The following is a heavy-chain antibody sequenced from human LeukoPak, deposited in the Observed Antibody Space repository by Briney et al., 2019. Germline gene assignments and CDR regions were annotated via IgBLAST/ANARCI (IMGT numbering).Heavy chain of an antibody. V-gene: IGHV3-7*01. CDR2: INQDGSQN. Sequence: GGSLRLSCAASGFSLSDYWMSRVRQAPGRGLEWVGNINQDGSQNSSVDSVKGRFTISRDNAKNSLYLQMNSLGAEDTALYYCAREVTASSFDILGQGTMVTVSS. D-gene: IGHD2-21*02. J-gene: IGHJ3*02. CDR1: GFSLSDYW. CDR3: AREVTASSFDI.